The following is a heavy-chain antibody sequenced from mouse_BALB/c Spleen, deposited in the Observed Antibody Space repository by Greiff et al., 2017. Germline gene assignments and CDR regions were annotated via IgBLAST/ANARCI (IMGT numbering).Heavy chain of an antibody. CDR3: ARDSYYGSAMDY. D-gene: IGHD1-1*01. Sequence: QVQLKESGPGLVAPSQSLSITCTVSGFSLTSYGVHWVRQPPGKGLEWLGVIWAGGSTNYNSALMSRLSISKDNSKSQVFLIMNSLQTDDTARYYCARDSYYGSAMDYWGQGTSVTVSS. CDR1: GFSLTSYG. V-gene: IGHV2-9*02. CDR2: IWAGGST. J-gene: IGHJ4*01.